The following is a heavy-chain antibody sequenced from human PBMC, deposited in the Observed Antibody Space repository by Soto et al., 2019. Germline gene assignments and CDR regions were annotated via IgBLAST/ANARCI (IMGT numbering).Heavy chain of an antibody. Sequence: SGPTLVNPTQTLTLTCTFSGFSLSTSGVGVGWIRQPPGKALEWLALIYWDDDKRYSPSLKSRLTITKDTSKNQVVLTMTNMDPVDTATYYCARLPAFGTRGYYGMDVWGQGTTVTVSS. V-gene: IGHV2-5*02. D-gene: IGHD3-10*01. CDR1: GFSLSTSGVG. CDR2: IYWDDDK. CDR3: ARLPAFGTRGYYGMDV. J-gene: IGHJ6*02.